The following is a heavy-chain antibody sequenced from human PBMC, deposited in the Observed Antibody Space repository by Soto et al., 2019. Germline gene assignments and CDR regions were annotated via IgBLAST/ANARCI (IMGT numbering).Heavy chain of an antibody. CDR2: IFYNGRT. D-gene: IGHD3-16*01. CDR1: GGSIISRDYY. V-gene: IGHV4-39*01. J-gene: IGHJ5*02. CDR3: ARGGMSADDQPDWFDP. Sequence: QVPLQEPGPGLVKPSETLSLTCSVSGGSIISRDYYWVWVLRAPGRGPQWIGNIFYNGRTDYNPSLKSRVTISVDTSKKPFSLKLASVTVADTAIYYCARGGMSADDQPDWFDPWGRGALVTVSS.